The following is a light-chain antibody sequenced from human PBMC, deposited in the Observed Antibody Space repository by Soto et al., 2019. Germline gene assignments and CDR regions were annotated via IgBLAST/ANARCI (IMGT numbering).Light chain of an antibody. CDR1: TRDIAGYNY. Sequence: QSALAQPASVSGSLGQSITISCTGTTRDIAGYNYISWYQQLPGKAPKLMIYQVTIRPSGISNRFSGSKSVNTASLTISGLQGEDEADYYCISFSSATSPYVFGTGSKVT. CDR2: QVT. J-gene: IGLJ1*01. V-gene: IGLV2-14*01. CDR3: ISFSSATSPYV.